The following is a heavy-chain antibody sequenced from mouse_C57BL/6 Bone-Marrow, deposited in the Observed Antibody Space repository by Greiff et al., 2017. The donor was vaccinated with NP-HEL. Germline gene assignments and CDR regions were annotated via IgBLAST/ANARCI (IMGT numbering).Heavy chain of an antibody. CDR1: GFTFSDYG. CDR2: ISSGSSTI. J-gene: IGHJ3*01. CDR3: ARRIYYDPWFAY. V-gene: IGHV5-17*01. Sequence: EVKLMESGGGLVKPGGSLKLSCAASGFTFSDYGMHWVRQAPEKGLEWVAYISSGSSTIYYADTVKGRFTISRDNAKHTLFLQMTSLRSEDTAMYYCARRIYYDPWFAYWGQGTLVTVSA. D-gene: IGHD2-4*01.